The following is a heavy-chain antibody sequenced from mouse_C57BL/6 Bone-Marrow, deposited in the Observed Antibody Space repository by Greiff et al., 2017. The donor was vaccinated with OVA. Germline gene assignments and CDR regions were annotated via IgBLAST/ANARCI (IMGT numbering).Heavy chain of an antibody. Sequence: VKVVESGAELVKPGASVKLSCKASGYTFTEYTIHWVKQRSGQGLEWIGWFYPGSGSIKYNEKFKDKATLTADKSSSTVYMELSRLTSEDSAVYFCARHEGGYDWFAYWGQGTLVTVSA. CDR3: ARHEGGYDWFAY. V-gene: IGHV1-62-2*01. CDR1: GYTFTEYT. J-gene: IGHJ3*01. D-gene: IGHD2-2*01. CDR2: FYPGSGSI.